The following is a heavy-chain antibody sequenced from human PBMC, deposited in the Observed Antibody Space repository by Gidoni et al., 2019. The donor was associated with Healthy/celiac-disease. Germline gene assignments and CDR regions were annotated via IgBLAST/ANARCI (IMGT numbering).Heavy chain of an antibody. J-gene: IGHJ6*02. CDR2: IIPILGIA. Sequence: QVQLVQSGAEVQKPGSSVKVSCKASGGTFSSYTISWVRQAPGQGLEWMGRIIPILGIANYAQKFQGRVTITADKSTSTAYMELSSLRSEDTAVYYCARDLRGTFYYYYGMDVWGQGTTVTVSS. CDR3: ARDLRGTFYYYYGMDV. V-gene: IGHV1-69*08. CDR1: GGTFSSYT. D-gene: IGHD1-1*01.